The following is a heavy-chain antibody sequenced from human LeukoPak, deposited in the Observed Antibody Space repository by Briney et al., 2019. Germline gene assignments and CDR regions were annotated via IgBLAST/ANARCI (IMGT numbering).Heavy chain of an antibody. V-gene: IGHV4-30-4*08. J-gene: IGHJ3*02. CDR2: IFYSGGT. D-gene: IGHD1-26*01. CDR1: GGSISSGDYY. Sequence: SQTLSLTXTVSGGSISSGDYYWSWIRQPPGKGLEWIGYIFYSGGTYYNPSLKSRVTTSVDTSKNQFSLKLRSVTAAGTAVYYCARRPIVSSTRDAFDIWGQGTMVTVSS. CDR3: ARRPIVSSTRDAFDI.